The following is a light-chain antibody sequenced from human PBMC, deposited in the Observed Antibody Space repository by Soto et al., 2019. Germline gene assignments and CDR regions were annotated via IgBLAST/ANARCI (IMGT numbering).Light chain of an antibody. CDR2: EVS. J-gene: IGLJ1*01. Sequence: QSVLTQPPSASGSPGQSVTISCTGTSSDVGGYNFVSWYQQHPGKAPKLMIYEVSKRPSGVPDRFSGSKSGNTASLTVSGLQAEDEADYYCSSSAGNDNXGVFGTGNKVTVL. V-gene: IGLV2-8*01. CDR1: SSDVGGYNF. CDR3: SSSAGNDNXGV.